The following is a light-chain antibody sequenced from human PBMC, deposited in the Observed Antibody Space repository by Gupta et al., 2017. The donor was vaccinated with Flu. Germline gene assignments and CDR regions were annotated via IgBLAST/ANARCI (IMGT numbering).Light chain of an antibody. CDR1: SSDVGGYNY. V-gene: IGLV2-8*01. J-gene: IGLJ1*01. Sequence: QSALTQPPSASGSPGQSVTISCPGTSSDVGGYNYVSWYQQHPGKAPKLMIYEVSKRPSGVPDRFSGSKSGNTASLTVSGRQAEDEADYYGSSYAGSNNFYVFGTGTEVTVL. CDR2: EVS. CDR3: SSYAGSNNFYV.